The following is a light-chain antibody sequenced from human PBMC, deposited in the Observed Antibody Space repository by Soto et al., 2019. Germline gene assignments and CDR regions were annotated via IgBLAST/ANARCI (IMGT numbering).Light chain of an antibody. V-gene: IGLV2-14*01. Sequence: QSALTQPASVSGSPGQSITISCTGTSSDVGGYNYVSWYQQHPGKAPKLMIYGVTNRPSGVSNRFSGSKSDNTASLTISGLQAEDEAEYYCSSYTSSSTLSVVFGGGTNLTVL. CDR3: SSYTSSSTLSVV. J-gene: IGLJ2*01. CDR1: SSDVGGYNY. CDR2: GVT.